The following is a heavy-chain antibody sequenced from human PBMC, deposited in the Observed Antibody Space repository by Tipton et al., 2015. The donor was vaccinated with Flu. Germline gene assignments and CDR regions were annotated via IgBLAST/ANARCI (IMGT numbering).Heavy chain of an antibody. CDR2: IYTSGAT. Sequence: LRLSCTVSGGSISFYYWSWIRQPAGKALEWIGRIYTSGATSYSPSLESRVTMSVDTSKNQFSLNLKSVTAADTAVYYCARGSSSSYNYYAMDVWGQGTTVAVSS. CDR3: ARGSSSSYNYYAMDV. D-gene: IGHD6-6*01. CDR1: GGSISFYY. J-gene: IGHJ6*02. V-gene: IGHV4-4*07.